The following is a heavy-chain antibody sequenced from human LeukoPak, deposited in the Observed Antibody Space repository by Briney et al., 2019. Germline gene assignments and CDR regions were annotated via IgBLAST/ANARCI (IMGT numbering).Heavy chain of an antibody. D-gene: IGHD6-19*01. CDR1: GGSISSYY. J-gene: IGHJ4*02. CDR2: IYYSGST. Sequence: PSETLSLTCTVSGGSISSYYWSWIRQPPGKGLEWLGYIYYSGSTNYNPSLKSRVTISVDTSKNQFSLKLSSVTAADTAVYYCARWYSSGWSRQGFDYWGQGTLVTVSS. CDR3: ARWYSSGWSRQGFDY. V-gene: IGHV4-59*01.